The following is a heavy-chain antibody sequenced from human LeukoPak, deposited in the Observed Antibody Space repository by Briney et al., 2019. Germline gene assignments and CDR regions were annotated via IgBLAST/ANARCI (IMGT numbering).Heavy chain of an antibody. CDR3: ARDLPYCGGDCYSGYDAFDI. CDR1: GGSISSYY. Sequence: SETLSLTCTVSGGSISSYYWSWIRQPPGKGLEWIGCIYYSGSTNYNPSLKSRVTISVDTSKNQFSLKLSSVTAADTAVYYCARDLPYCGGDCYSGYDAFDIWGQGTMVTVSS. CDR2: IYYSGST. D-gene: IGHD2-21*01. V-gene: IGHV4-59*01. J-gene: IGHJ3*02.